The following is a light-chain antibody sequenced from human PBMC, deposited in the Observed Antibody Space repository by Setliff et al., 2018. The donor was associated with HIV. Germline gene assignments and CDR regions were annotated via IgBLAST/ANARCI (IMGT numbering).Light chain of an antibody. CDR3: CSYAGSSTFPYV. CDR2: EVT. CDR1: NSDIGSYNL. Sequence: QSALAQPPSASGSPGQSVAISCTGTNSDIGSYNLVSWYQQHPGKAPKVMIYEVTKRPSGVSNRFSGSKSGDAASLTISGLQAEDEADYYCCSYAGSSTFPYVFGTGTKVTVL. V-gene: IGLV2-23*02. J-gene: IGLJ1*01.